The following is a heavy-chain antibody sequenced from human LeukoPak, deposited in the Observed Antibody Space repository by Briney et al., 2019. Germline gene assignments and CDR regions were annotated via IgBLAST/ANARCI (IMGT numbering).Heavy chain of an antibody. CDR3: AKVQHDYGGKPFDY. Sequence: PGGSLRLSCAASGFTFSSYEMNWVRQAPGKGLEWVSYISSSGSTIYYADSVKGRFTISRDNAKNSLYLQMNSLRAEDTAVYYCAKVQHDYGGKPFDYWGQGTLVTVSS. CDR1: GFTFSSYE. J-gene: IGHJ4*02. D-gene: IGHD4-23*01. V-gene: IGHV3-48*03. CDR2: ISSSGSTI.